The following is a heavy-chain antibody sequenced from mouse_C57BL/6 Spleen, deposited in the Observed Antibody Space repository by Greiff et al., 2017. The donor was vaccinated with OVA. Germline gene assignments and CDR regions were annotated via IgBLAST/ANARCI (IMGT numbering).Heavy chain of an antibody. J-gene: IGHJ4*01. Sequence: VQLQQSDAELVKPGASVKISCKVSGYTFTDHTIHWMKQRRAPLQEWIGYIYPRAVSTNYNEKFKGKATLTADKSSSTAYMQLNSLTSEDSAVYFCARSPTAQAENAMDYWGQGTSVTVSS. CDR3: ARSPTAQAENAMDY. CDR2: IYPRAVST. D-gene: IGHD3-2*02. CDR1: GYTFTDHT. V-gene: IGHV1-78*01.